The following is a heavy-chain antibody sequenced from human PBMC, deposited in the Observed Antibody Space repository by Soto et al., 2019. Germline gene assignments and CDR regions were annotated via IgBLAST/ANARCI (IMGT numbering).Heavy chain of an antibody. D-gene: IGHD2-15*01. CDR2: IYYSGST. Sequence: SETLSLTCTVSGGSISSSTYYWGWIRQPPGKGLEWIASIYYSGSTYYNPSLKSRVTISVDTSKNQFSLKLSSVTAADTAVYYCARGYCSGGSCYVGDDAFDIWGQGTMVTVSS. V-gene: IGHV4-39*01. CDR1: GGSISSSTYY. CDR3: ARGYCSGGSCYVGDDAFDI. J-gene: IGHJ3*02.